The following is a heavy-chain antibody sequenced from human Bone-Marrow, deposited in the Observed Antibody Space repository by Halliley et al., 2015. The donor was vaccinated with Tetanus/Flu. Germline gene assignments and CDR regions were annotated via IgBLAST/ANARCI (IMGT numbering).Heavy chain of an antibody. J-gene: IGHJ4*02. V-gene: IGHV1-18*04. D-gene: IGHD2-8*01. CDR2: ISAYNGNT. CDR1: GYTFTSYG. Sequence: LVQSGAEVKKPGASVKVSCKASGYTFTSYGISWVRQAPGQGLEWMGWISAYNGNTNYAQKLQGRVTMTTDTSTSTAYMELRSLRPGGTAVYYCARDSGYCTNGVGRPNLGGGQGTLVSVPS. CDR3: ARDSGYCTNGVGRPNLG.